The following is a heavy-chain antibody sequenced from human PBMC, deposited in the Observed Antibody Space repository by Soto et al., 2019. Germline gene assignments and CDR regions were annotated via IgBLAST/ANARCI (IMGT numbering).Heavy chain of an antibody. CDR3: ARARRQIIGLAY. J-gene: IGHJ4*02. V-gene: IGHV4-34*01. Sequence: QVQLQQWGAGLLKPSETLSLTCAVYGGSFSGYYWSWIRQPPGKGLEWIGEINHSGSTNYNPSLKSLGTISVDTSKNQFSLKLSSVTAAHKAVYYCARARRQIIGLAYWGEETMDTESS. CDR1: GGSFSGYY. CDR2: INHSGST. D-gene: IGHD2-15*01.